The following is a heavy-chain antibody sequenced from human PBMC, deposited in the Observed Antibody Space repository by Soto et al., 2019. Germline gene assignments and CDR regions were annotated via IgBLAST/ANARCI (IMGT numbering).Heavy chain of an antibody. J-gene: IGHJ6*01. CDR3: ARVLLWFGEVLPYYYGMDV. Sequence: ADTLSLTCAAYGGSFSGYSLRWIRQPPGKGLAWIWEINHSGSTNYNPSLKSRVNISVETSKNQFSMKLSSVAAADTAVYYCARVLLWFGEVLPYYYGMDVWGQGTTVTVSS. CDR1: GGSFSGYS. V-gene: IGHV4-34*01. CDR2: INHSGST. D-gene: IGHD3-10*01.